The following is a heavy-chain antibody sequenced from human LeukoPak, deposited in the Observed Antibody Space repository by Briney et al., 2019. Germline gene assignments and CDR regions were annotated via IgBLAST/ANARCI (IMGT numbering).Heavy chain of an antibody. CDR2: ISSSSTI. D-gene: IGHD2-2*01. CDR1: GFTFSSYA. CDR3: ARVRAYIVVVPAAGFYYYGMDV. Sequence: GGSLRLSCAASGFTFSSYAMSWVRQAPGKGLEWVSSISSSSTIYYADSVKGRFTISRDNAKNSLYLQMNSLRAEDTAVYYCARVRAYIVVVPAAGFYYYGMDVWGKGTTVTVSS. J-gene: IGHJ6*04. V-gene: IGHV3-69-1*01.